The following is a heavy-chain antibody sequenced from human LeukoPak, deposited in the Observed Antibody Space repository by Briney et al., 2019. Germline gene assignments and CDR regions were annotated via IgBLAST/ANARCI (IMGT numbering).Heavy chain of an antibody. Sequence: GGSLRLSCAASRFTFSNAWMSWVRQAPGKGLEWVGRIKSKTDGGTTDYAAPVKGRFTISRDDSKNTLYLQMNSLKTEDTAVYYCTTEIRRLLWFGEVDYWGQGTLVTVSS. CDR3: TTEIRRLLWFGEVDY. CDR1: RFTFSNAW. CDR2: IKSKTDGGTT. D-gene: IGHD3-10*01. V-gene: IGHV3-15*01. J-gene: IGHJ4*02.